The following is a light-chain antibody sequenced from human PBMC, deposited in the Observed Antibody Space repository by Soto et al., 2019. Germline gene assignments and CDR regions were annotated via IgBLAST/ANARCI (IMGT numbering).Light chain of an antibody. CDR2: KAS. CDR1: QSINTW. J-gene: IGKJ4*01. Sequence: DIQMTQSPSTLSASVGDRVIITCRASQSINTWLAWVQQKPGKAPTVLIYKASTLESGVPSRFSGSGSGTEFTLTISSLQPDGFANYYCQQYNRYPLPFGGGTKVEIK. V-gene: IGKV1-5*03. CDR3: QQYNRYPLP.